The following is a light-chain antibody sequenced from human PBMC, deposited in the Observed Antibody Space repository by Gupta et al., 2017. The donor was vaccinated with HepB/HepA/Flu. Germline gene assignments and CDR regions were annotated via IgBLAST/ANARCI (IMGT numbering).Light chain of an antibody. J-gene: IGKJ1*01. V-gene: IGKV1-39*01. CDR2: AAS. CDR3: QQSYSTPLT. CDR1: QSISSN. Sequence: DIQMTQSPSSLSASVGDRVTITCRASQSISSNLNWYQQKPGKAHKLLIYAASSLKSGVPSRFSGSGSGTDFTLTISSLQPEDFATYYCQQSYSTPLTCGQGTKVEAK.